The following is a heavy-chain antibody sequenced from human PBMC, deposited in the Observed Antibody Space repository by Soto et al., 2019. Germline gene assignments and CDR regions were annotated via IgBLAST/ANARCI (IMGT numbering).Heavy chain of an antibody. D-gene: IGHD3-16*01. CDR1: GFTFSGYW. Sequence: GGSLRLSCAASGFTFSGYWMTWVRQAPGKGLEWVANIKEDGSEKNYVDSVEGRFTIPRDNAKNSLYLQMNSLRADDTAVYYCARGGSESDYWGQGTLVTVSS. V-gene: IGHV3-7*01. CDR2: IKEDGSEK. J-gene: IGHJ4*02. CDR3: ARGGSESDY.